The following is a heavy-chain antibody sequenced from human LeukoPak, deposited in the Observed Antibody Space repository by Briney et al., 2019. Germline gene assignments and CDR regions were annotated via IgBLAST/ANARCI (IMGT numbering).Heavy chain of an antibody. V-gene: IGHV4-34*01. CDR3: ARRVGYCSSTSCYGNWFDP. CDR1: GGSFSGYY. J-gene: IGHJ5*02. CDR2: INHSGST. Sequence: SETLSLTCAVYGGSFSGYYWSWIRQPPGKGLEWIGEINHSGSTNYNPSLKSRVTISVDTSKNQFSLKLSSVTAADTAVYCCARRVGYCSSTSCYGNWFDPWGQGTLVTVSS. D-gene: IGHD2-2*01.